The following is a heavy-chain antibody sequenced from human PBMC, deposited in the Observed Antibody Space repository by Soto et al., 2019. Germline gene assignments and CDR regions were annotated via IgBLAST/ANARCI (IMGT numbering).Heavy chain of an antibody. CDR1: GVSFSDYS. CDR3: ARYGTRGDW. D-gene: IGHD3-10*01. J-gene: IGHJ5*01. V-gene: IGHV3-21*06. CDR2: ITGNSEYK. Sequence: NPGGSLRLSCVVSGVSFSDYSMNWVRQAPGKGLEWVSLITGNSEYKYYAGSVKGRFTVSRDNAKNSLYLQMNSLTVEDTAVYYCARYGTRGDWWGLGTQVTVSS.